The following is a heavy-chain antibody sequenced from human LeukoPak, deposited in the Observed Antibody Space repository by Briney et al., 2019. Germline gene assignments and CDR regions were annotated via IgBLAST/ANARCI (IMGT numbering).Heavy chain of an antibody. CDR2: ISGSGGST. CDR3: AKTMVVITTMGN. V-gene: IGHV3-23*01. Sequence: GGSLRLSCAASGFTFSSYAMSWVRQAPGKGLEWVSAISGSGGSTYYADSVKGRYTISRDNSKNTLYLQMNSLRAEDTAVYYCAKTMVVITTMGNWGQGTLVTVSS. D-gene: IGHD3-22*01. J-gene: IGHJ4*02. CDR1: GFTFSSYA.